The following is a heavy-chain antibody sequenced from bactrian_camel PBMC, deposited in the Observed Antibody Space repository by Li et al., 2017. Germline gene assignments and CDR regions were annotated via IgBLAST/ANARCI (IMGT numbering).Heavy chain of an antibody. CDR2: IYTGGGST. V-gene: IGHV3S5*01. J-gene: IGHJ4*01. Sequence: HVQLVESGGGLVQPGGSLRLSCAGSGFRFSSYYMSWVRQAPGRGLEWVSSIYTGGGSTYYADSVEGRFTISRDNGKNTLYLHLYSLKTEDTAMYYCVKDPVGWTMAYHYWGQGTQVTVS. CDR1: GFRFSSYY. D-gene: IGHD5*01. CDR3: VKDPVGWTMAYHY.